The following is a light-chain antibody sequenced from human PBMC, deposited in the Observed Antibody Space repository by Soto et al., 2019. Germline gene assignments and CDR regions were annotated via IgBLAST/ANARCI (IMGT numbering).Light chain of an antibody. CDR1: SSDVGGYDY. V-gene: IGLV2-14*01. J-gene: IGLJ3*02. CDR2: EDN. CDR3: CSYTSSSTRV. Sequence: QSVLTQPASVSGSPGQSITISCTGTSSDVGGYDYVSWYQQHPGKAPKLMIFEDNNRPSGVSHRFSGSKSGDTASLTISGLQPDDEADYYCCSYTSSSTRVFGGGTKVTVL.